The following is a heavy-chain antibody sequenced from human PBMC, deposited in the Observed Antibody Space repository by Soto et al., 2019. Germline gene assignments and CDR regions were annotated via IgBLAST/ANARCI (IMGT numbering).Heavy chain of an antibody. J-gene: IGHJ6*02. CDR2: MNPNSGNT. V-gene: IGHV1-8*01. CDR3: ARERTGTTSMDV. CDR1: GYTFTSYD. D-gene: IGHD1-1*01. Sequence: QVQLVQSGAEVKKPGASVKVSCKASGYTFTSYDINWVRQATGQGLEWMGWMNPNSGNTGYAQKFQGRVTMTRSTSASTAYMGLSGLRSEDTAVYYCARERTGTTSMDVWGQGTTVTVSS.